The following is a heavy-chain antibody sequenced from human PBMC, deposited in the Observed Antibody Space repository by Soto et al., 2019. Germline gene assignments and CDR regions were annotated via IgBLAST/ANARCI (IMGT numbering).Heavy chain of an antibody. D-gene: IGHD3-10*01. V-gene: IGHV1-2*02. CDR1: GYTFTGQF. Sequence: RASVKVSCKASGYTFTGQFMHWVRQAPGQGLEWMGWINPNSGASNFAQKFQGRVAMTRDTSISTAYMELRRLKSDDTAIYYCTRGRFDRLVWTDHWGQGTLVTVPQ. J-gene: IGHJ4*02. CDR3: TRGRFDRLVWTDH. CDR2: INPNSGAS.